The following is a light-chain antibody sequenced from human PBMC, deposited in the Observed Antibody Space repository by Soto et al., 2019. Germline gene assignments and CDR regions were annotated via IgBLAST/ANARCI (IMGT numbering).Light chain of an antibody. CDR2: GAS. V-gene: IGKV3-15*01. CDR1: QSVRSE. Sequence: EIVMIQAPAALSVSPGDTATLSCRASQSVRSELAWYQQKPGQAPRLLIFGASTRATGIPARFSGSGSGTEFTLTISSLQSEDFAVYYCQQYNTWPRYSFGQGTKVDIK. J-gene: IGKJ2*03. CDR3: QQYNTWPRYS.